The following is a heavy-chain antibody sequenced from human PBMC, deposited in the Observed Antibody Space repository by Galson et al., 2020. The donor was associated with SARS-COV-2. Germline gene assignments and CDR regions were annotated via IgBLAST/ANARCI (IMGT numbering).Heavy chain of an antibody. CDR1: GGSISTYY. V-gene: IGHV4-59*08. J-gene: IGHJ6*02. CDR2: MYYSGST. CDR3: ARLGCSSISCSSMDV. D-gene: IGHD2-2*01. Sequence: ETSETLSLTCTVSGGSISTYYWTWIRQPPGKGLEWVGYMYYSGSTNYNPSLNSRVTISVDTSKNQLSLKLSSVTAADTAVYYCARLGCSSISCSSMDVWGQGTTVTVSS.